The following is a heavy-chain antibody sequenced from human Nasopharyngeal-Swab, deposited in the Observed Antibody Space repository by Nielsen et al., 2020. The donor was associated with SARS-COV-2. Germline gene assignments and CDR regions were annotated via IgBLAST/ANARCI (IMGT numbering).Heavy chain of an antibody. Sequence: ASVKVSCKASGYTFTSYGISWVRQAPGQGLEWMGWISAYNGNTNYAKKLQGRVTMTTDTSTSTAYMELRRLRSDDTAVYYCALAILSSSWYGAGDYWGQGTLVTVSS. J-gene: IGHJ4*02. D-gene: IGHD6-13*01. CDR2: ISAYNGNT. V-gene: IGHV1-18*01. CDR1: GYTFTSYG. CDR3: ALAILSSSWYGAGDY.